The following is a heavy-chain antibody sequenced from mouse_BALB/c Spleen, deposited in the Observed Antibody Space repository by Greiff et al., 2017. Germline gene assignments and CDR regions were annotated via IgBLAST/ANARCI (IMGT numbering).Heavy chain of an antibody. J-gene: IGHJ3*01. Sequence: EVQLQQSGAELVRSGASVKLSCTASGFNIKDYYMHWVKQRPEQGLEWIGWIDPENGDTEYAPKFQGKATMTADTSSNTAYLQLSSLTSEDTAVYYCNAYYDYPAYWGQGTLVTVSA. CDR3: NAYYDYPAY. D-gene: IGHD2-4*01. V-gene: IGHV14-4*02. CDR2: IDPENGDT. CDR1: GFNIKDYY.